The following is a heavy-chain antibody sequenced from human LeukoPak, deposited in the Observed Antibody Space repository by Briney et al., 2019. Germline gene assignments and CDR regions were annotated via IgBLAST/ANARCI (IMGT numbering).Heavy chain of an antibody. V-gene: IGHV3-48*04. CDR2: ISSSSSTI. Sequence: PGGSLRLSCAASGFTFSSYGMNWVRQAPGKGLEWVSYISSSSSTIYYADSVKGRFTISRDNAKNSLCLQMNSLRAEDTAVYYCARSRDGSGINLGYWGQGTLVTVSS. CDR3: ARSRDGSGINLGY. CDR1: GFTFSSYG. D-gene: IGHD3-10*01. J-gene: IGHJ4*02.